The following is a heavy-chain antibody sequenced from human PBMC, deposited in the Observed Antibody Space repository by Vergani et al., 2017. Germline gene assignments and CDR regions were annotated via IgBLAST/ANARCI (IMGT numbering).Heavy chain of an antibody. CDR3: ARAGTTDXLTGYYNPRGYYYYYMDV. CDR2: IWYDGSNK. CDR1: GFTFSSYG. Sequence: QVQLVESGGGVVQPGRSLRLSCAASGFTFSSYGMHWVRQAPGKGLEWVAVIWYDGSNKYYADSVKGRFTISRDNSKTTLYLQMNSLRAEDTAVYYCARAGTTDXLTGYYNPRGYYYYYMDVWGKGTTVTVSS. V-gene: IGHV3-33*01. J-gene: IGHJ6*03. D-gene: IGHD3-9*01.